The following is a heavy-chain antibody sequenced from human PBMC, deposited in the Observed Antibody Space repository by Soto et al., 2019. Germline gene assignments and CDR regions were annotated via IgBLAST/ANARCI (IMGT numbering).Heavy chain of an antibody. CDR3: ARITTFGAVIEGMDF. CDR2: ISSGSSPI. D-gene: IGHD3-3*01. Sequence: EVQLVESGGGLVQPGGSLRLSCAASGFTFSSYNMNWVRQAPGKGLEWLSYISSGSSPIYYADSVKGRFTISADNAESSLYLQMSRLRDQVTAVYYCARITTFGAVIEGMDFWGQGATLTVSS. J-gene: IGHJ6*02. CDR1: GFTFSSYN. V-gene: IGHV3-48*02.